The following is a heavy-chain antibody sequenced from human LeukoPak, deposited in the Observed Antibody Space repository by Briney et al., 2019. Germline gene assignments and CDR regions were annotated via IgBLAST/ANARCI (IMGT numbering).Heavy chain of an antibody. CDR1: GFTFSNYG. J-gene: IGHJ4*02. Sequence: GGSLRLSCAASGFTFSNYGIHWVRQAPGKGLEWVAYISSDGSRKYYADSVKGRFTISRDNSRNTLYLQMNSLRTEDTALYYCARGTILGFLEWLSYFDFWGQGTLVTVSS. D-gene: IGHD3-3*01. CDR3: ARGTILGFLEWLSYFDF. V-gene: IGHV3-30-3*01. CDR2: ISSDGSRK.